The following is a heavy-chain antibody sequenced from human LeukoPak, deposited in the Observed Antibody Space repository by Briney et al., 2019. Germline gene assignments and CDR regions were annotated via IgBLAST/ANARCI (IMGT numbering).Heavy chain of an antibody. V-gene: IGHV4-59*12. CDR2: IYYSGST. J-gene: IGHJ6*03. CDR1: GGSISTYY. Sequence: SETLSLTCTVSGGSISTYYWSWIRQPPGKGLEWIGSIYYSGSTYYNPSLKSRVTISVDTSKNQFSLKLSSVTAADTAVYYCARVHGSIAARYYYYMDVWGKGTTVTVSS. D-gene: IGHD6-6*01. CDR3: ARVHGSIAARYYYYMDV.